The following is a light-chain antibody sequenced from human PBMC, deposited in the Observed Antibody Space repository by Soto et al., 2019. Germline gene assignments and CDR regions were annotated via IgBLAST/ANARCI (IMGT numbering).Light chain of an antibody. V-gene: IGKV1-39*01. Sequence: DIQMTQSPSSLSASVGDRVTITCRASQGISSYLNWYQQKPGKAPKLLIYAASSLQSGVPSRFSGSGSGTDLTITISSLQPEDFETYYCQQSYSTPRTFGGGTKVDIK. CDR2: AAS. CDR3: QQSYSTPRT. J-gene: IGKJ4*01. CDR1: QGISSY.